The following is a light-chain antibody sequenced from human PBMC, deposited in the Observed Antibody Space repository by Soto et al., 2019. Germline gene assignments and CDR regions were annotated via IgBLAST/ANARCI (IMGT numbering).Light chain of an antibody. CDR3: SAYAGSNNFVV. V-gene: IGLV2-8*01. CDR1: SSDVGGYNF. J-gene: IGLJ2*01. CDR2: EVS. Sequence: QSVLTQAPSASGSPGQSVTISCTGTSSDVGGYNFVSWYQQHPGKAPKLMIYEVSKRPSGVPDRFSGSKSGNTASLTVSGLQAEDEADYCCSAYAGSNNFVVFGGGTKLTVL.